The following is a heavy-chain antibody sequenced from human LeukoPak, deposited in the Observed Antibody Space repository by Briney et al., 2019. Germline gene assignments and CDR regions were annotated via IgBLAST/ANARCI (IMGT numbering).Heavy chain of an antibody. Sequence: VASLKVSCKASGGTFSSYAISWVRQAPGQGLEWMGGIIPIFGTANYAQKFQGRVTITTDESTSTAYMELSSLRSEDTAVYYCASYYCSSTSCSRPDAFDIWGQGTMVTVSS. CDR2: IIPIFGTA. CDR1: GGTFSSYA. V-gene: IGHV1-69*05. D-gene: IGHD2-2*01. CDR3: ASYYCSSTSCSRPDAFDI. J-gene: IGHJ3*02.